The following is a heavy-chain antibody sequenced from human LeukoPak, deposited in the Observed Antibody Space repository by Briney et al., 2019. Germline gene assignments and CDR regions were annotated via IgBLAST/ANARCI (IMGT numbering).Heavy chain of an antibody. V-gene: IGHV1-46*01. D-gene: IGHD2-15*01. CDR1: GYTFTSHY. J-gene: IGHJ4*02. Sequence: ASVNVSCKASGYTFTSHYIHWVRQAPGQGLEWMGIINPDGGSTTYPQKFQGRVTMTRDTSTSTVYMEVSSLRSEDTAVYYCAREKVVVDDANYFDYWGQGTLVTVSS. CDR3: AREKVVVDDANYFDY. CDR2: INPDGGST.